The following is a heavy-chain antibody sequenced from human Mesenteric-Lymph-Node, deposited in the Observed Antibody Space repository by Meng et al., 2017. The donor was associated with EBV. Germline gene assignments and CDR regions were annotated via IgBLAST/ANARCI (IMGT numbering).Heavy chain of an antibody. Sequence: EVQLVGSGGGLIQPGGSLRLSCAASGFTVSSDYMSWVRQAPGKGLECVSGISGSGGTTYYADSVKGRFSIFRDNSGNTVSLQMNSLRVEDTAVYYCSNLPYNYWGQGTLVTVSS. CDR1: GFTVSSDY. D-gene: IGHD5-24*01. V-gene: IGHV3-53*01. J-gene: IGHJ4*02. CDR3: SNLPYNY. CDR2: ISGSGGTT.